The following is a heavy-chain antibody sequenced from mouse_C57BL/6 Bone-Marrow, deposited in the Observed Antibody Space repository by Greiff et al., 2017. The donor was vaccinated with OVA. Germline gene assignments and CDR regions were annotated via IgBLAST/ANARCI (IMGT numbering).Heavy chain of an antibody. V-gene: IGHV1-81*01. J-gene: IGHJ2*01. CDR1: GYTFTSYG. CDR2: IYPRSGNT. Sequence: LQESGAELARPGASVKLSCKASGYTFTSYGISWVKQRTGQGLEWIGEIYPRSGNTYYNEKFKGKATLTADKSSSTAYMELRSLTSEDSAVYFCARSYSNYEDYWGQGTTLTVSS. CDR3: ARSYSNYEDY. D-gene: IGHD2-5*01.